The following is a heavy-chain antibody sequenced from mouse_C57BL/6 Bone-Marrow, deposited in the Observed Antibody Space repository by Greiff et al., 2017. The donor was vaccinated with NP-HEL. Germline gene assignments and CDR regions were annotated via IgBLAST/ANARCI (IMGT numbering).Heavy chain of an antibody. V-gene: IGHV7-1*01. D-gene: IGHD3-2*02. Sequence: DVKLVESGGGLVQSGRSLRLSCATSGFTFSDFYMEWVRQAPGKGLEWIAASRNKANDYTTEYSASVKGRFIVSRDTSQSILYLQMNALRAEDTAIYYCARDEATEGGYFDVWGTGTTVTVSS. CDR3: ARDEATEGGYFDV. CDR2: SRNKANDYTT. CDR1: GFTFSDFY. J-gene: IGHJ1*03.